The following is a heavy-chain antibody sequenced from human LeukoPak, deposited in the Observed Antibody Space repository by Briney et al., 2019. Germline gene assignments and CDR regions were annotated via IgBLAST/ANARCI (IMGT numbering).Heavy chain of an antibody. CDR1: GGSFSGYY. CDR2: INHSGST. CDR3: ARVGLRFLEWLPIHDAFDI. V-gene: IGHV4-34*01. Sequence: SETLSLTCAVYGGSFSGYYWSWIRQPPGKGLEWIGEINHSGSTNYNPSLKSRVTISVDMSKNQFSLKLSSVTAADTAVYYCARVGLRFLEWLPIHDAFDIWGQGTMVTVSS. J-gene: IGHJ3*02. D-gene: IGHD3-3*01.